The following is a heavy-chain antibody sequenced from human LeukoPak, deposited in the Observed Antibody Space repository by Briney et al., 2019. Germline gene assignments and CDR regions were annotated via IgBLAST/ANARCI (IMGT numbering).Heavy chain of an antibody. Sequence: SETLSLTCTVSGGSISSSSYYWGWIRQPPGKGLEWIGSIYYSGSTYYNPSLKSRVTISVDTSKNQFSLKLCSVTAADTAVYYCARHADVPRVVLGAFDIWGQGTMVTVSS. CDR2: IYYSGST. J-gene: IGHJ3*02. CDR1: GGSISSSSYY. V-gene: IGHV4-39*01. D-gene: IGHD2-2*01. CDR3: ARHADVPRVVLGAFDI.